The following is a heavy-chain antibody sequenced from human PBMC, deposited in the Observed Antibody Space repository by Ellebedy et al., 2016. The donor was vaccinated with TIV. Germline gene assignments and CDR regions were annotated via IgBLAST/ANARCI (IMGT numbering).Heavy chain of an antibody. CDR1: GFTFSRHA. J-gene: IGHJ5*02. CDR2: ITGGGGGT. D-gene: IGHD6-19*01. CDR3: AKIVRQSSGWSTGVDH. V-gene: IGHV3-23*01. Sequence: GESLKISCGASGFTFSRHAMSWVRQAPGKGLEWVSAITGGGGGTYYIASVKGRFTISRDNSKNTLYLEMNSLTAEDTAVYFCAKIVRQSSGWSTGVDHWGQGTLVTVSS.